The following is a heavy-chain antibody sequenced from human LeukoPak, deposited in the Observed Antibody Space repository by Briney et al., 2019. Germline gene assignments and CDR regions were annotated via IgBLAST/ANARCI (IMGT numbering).Heavy chain of an antibody. CDR3: ARPGVGTVTTSYYLDY. D-gene: IGHD4-17*01. CDR2: IWYDGSNK. Sequence: GGSLRLSCAASGFTFSSYGMHWVRQAPGKGLEWVAVIWYDGSNKYYADSVKGRFTISRDNSKNTLYLQMNSLRAEDTAVYYCARPGVGTVTTSYYLDYWGQGTLVTVSS. CDR1: GFTFSSYG. V-gene: IGHV3-30*19. J-gene: IGHJ4*02.